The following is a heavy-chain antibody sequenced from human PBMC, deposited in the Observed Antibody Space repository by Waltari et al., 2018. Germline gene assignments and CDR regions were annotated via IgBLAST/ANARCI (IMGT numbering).Heavy chain of an antibody. CDR1: GFTFRDYA. CDR3: ARSGEQMSVRYCHFMDV. Sequence: GGGVVQPGESLRLSCAASGFTFRDYAVHWVRQAPGKGLEWVTVIAYDGRNKYYADSVKGRFTISRDNSKNTLYLEMNTLRAEDTAVYYCARSGEQMSVRYCHFMDVWGMGTTVTVSS. V-gene: IGHV3-30*01. CDR2: IAYDGRNK. J-gene: IGHJ6*03. D-gene: IGHD4-17*01.